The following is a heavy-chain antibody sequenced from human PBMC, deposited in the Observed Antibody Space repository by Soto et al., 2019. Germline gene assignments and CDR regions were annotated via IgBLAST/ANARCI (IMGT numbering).Heavy chain of an antibody. CDR3: AGVGVKGRDV. CDR2: INPSGGST. J-gene: IGHJ6*04. Sequence: ASVKVSCKASGYTFTSYYMHWVRQAPGRGLEWMGIINPSGGSTSYAQKFQGIVTMTRDTSTSTVYMELSSLRSGDTALYYCAGVGVKGRDVWGKGTRVTVS. CDR1: GYTFTSYY. V-gene: IGHV1-46*01. D-gene: IGHD6-13*01.